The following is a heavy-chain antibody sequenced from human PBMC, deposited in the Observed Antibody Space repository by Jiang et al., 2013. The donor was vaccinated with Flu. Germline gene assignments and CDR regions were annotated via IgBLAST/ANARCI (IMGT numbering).Heavy chain of an antibody. D-gene: IGHD3-10*01. V-gene: IGHV4-39*01. CDR3: AGTPDVLLWFGELG. CDR2: IYYSGST. Sequence: KGLEWIGSIYYSGSTYYNPSLKSRVTISVDTSKNQFSLKLSSVTAADTAVYYCAGTPDVLLWFGELGWGQGTLVTVSS. J-gene: IGHJ4*02.